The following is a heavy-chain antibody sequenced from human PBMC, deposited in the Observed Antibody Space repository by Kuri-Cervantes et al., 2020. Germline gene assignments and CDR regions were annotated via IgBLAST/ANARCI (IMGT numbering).Heavy chain of an antibody. V-gene: IGHV3-15*01. CDR3: STRLAKY. J-gene: IGHJ4*02. CDR1: GFTFSSYW. Sequence: GGSLRLSCAASGFTFSSYWMSWVRQAPGKGLGWVGRIKSKTDGGTTDYAAPVKGRFTISRDDSKNTLYLQINSLKTEDTAVYYCSTRLAKYWGQGTLVTVSS. CDR2: IKSKTDGGTT.